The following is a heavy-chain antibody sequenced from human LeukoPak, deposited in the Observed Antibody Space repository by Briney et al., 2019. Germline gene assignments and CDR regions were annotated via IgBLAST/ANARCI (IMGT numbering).Heavy chain of an antibody. J-gene: IGHJ5*02. Sequence: GGSLRLSCAASGFTFRSYGMHWVRQAPGKGLEWVAVISYDGSNKYYADSVKGRFTISRDNSKNTLYLQMNSLRTEDTAVCYCAKDTSHSSSWYENWFDPWGQGTLVTVSS. D-gene: IGHD6-13*01. CDR3: AKDTSHSSSWYENWFDP. V-gene: IGHV3-30*18. CDR1: GFTFRSYG. CDR2: ISYDGSNK.